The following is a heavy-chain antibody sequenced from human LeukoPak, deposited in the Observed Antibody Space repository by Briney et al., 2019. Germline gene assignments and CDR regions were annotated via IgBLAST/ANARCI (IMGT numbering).Heavy chain of an antibody. CDR1: GFTLSNYW. CDR2: INSDGSST. J-gene: IGHJ4*02. CDR3: ATDTRYSGYD. D-gene: IGHD5-12*01. V-gene: IGHV3-74*01. Sequence: TGGSLRLSCAASGFTLSNYWMNWVRQAPGKGLVWVSRINSDGSSTRYADSVKGRFTISRDNAKNTLYLQMNSLRAEDTAIYYCATDTRYSGYDWGQGTLVTVSS.